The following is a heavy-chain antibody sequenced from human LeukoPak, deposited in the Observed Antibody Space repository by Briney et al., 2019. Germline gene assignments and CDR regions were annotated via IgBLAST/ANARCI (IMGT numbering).Heavy chain of an antibody. CDR2: IYYSGST. CDR3: ARVGTTVVTLIAFDI. J-gene: IGHJ3*02. V-gene: IGHV4-59*01. CDR1: GGSISSYY. D-gene: IGHD4-23*01. Sequence: SETLSLTCTVSGGSISSYYWSWIRQPPGKGLEWIGYIYYSGSTNYNPSLKSRVTISVDTSKNQFSLKLSSVTAADTAVYYCARVGTTVVTLIAFDIWGQGTMVTVSS.